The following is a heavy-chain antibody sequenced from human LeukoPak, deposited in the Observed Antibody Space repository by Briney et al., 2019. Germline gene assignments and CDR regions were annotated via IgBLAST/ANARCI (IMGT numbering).Heavy chain of an antibody. D-gene: IGHD5-18*01. CDR1: GFTFSSYG. J-gene: IGHJ4*02. V-gene: IGHV3-33*06. Sequence: GGSLRLSCAASGFTFSSYGMHWARQAPGKGLEWVAVIWYDGSNKYYADSVKGRFTISRDNSKNTLYLQMNSLRAEDTAVYYCAKELNTWIHVFDYWGQGTLVTVSS. CDR2: IWYDGSNK. CDR3: AKELNTWIHVFDY.